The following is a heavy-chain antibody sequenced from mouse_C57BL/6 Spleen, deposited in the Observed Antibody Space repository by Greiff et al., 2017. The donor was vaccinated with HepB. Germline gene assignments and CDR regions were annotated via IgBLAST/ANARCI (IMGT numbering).Heavy chain of an antibody. CDR3: ARSIYDGYPFAY. D-gene: IGHD2-3*01. V-gene: IGHV1-64*01. J-gene: IGHJ3*01. Sequence: VQLQQSGAELVKPGASVKLSCKASGYTFTSYWMHWVKQRPGQGLEWIGMIHPNSGSTNYNEKFKSKATLTVDKSSSTAYMQRSSLTSEDSAVYYCARSIYDGYPFAYWGQGTLVTVSA. CDR1: GYTFTSYW. CDR2: IHPNSGST.